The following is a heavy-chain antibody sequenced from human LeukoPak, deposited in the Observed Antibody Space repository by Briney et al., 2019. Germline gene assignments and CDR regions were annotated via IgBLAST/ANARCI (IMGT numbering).Heavy chain of an antibody. J-gene: IGHJ4*02. D-gene: IGHD3-22*01. CDR3: AKDAQSTYYYDSSGHLDY. V-gene: IGHV3-30*18. CDR1: GFTFSSYG. CDR2: ISCDGSNK. Sequence: SGRSLRLSCAASGFTFSSYGMHWVRQAPGKGLEWVAVISCDGSNKYYADSVKGRFTISRDNSKNTLYLQMNSLRAEDTAVYYCAKDAQSTYYYDSSGHLDYWGQGTLVTVSS.